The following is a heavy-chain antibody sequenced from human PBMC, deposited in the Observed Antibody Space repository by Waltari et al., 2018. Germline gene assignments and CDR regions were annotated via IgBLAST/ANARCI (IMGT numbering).Heavy chain of an antibody. CDR1: GGTFSSYA. J-gene: IGHJ3*02. Sequence: QVQLVQSGAEVKKPGSSVKVSCKASGGTFSSYAISWVRQAPGQGLEWMGGIIPSFGTANYAQKFQGRVTITADESTSTAYMELSSLRSEDTAVYYCARLGSYYYDSSGSDAFDIWGQGTMVTVSS. D-gene: IGHD3-22*01. CDR2: IIPSFGTA. V-gene: IGHV1-69*12. CDR3: ARLGSYYYDSSGSDAFDI.